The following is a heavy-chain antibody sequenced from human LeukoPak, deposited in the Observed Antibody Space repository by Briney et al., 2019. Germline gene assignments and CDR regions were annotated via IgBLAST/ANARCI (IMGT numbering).Heavy chain of an antibody. CDR2: IYYSGST. CDR1: GGSISSGDYY. J-gene: IGHJ5*02. CDR3: ARSPTFKGTDGFDP. D-gene: IGHD2/OR15-2a*01. Sequence: KSSETLSLTCTVSGGSISSGDYYWSWIRQPPGKGLEWIGSIYYSGSTYYNPSLKSRVTISVDTSKNQFSLKLSSVTAADTAVYYCARSPTFKGTDGFDPWGQGTLVTVSS. V-gene: IGHV4-39*07.